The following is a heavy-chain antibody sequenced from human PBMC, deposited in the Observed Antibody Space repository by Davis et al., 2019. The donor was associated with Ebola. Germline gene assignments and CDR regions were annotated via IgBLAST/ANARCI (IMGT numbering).Heavy chain of an antibody. Sequence: AASVKVSCKASGYTFTGYYMHWVRQAPGQGLEWMGWINPNSGGTNYAQKFQGWVTMTRDTSSSTAYMELSRLRSDDTAVYYCARGSRSPIYYYGMDVWGQGTTVTVSS. J-gene: IGHJ6*02. CDR3: ARGSRSPIYYYGMDV. CDR1: GYTFTGYY. D-gene: IGHD6-13*01. CDR2: INPNSGGT. V-gene: IGHV1-2*04.